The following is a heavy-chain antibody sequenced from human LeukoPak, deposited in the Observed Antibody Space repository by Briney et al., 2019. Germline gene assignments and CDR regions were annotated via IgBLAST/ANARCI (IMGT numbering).Heavy chain of an antibody. CDR3: ARPYSGESAWFDP. V-gene: IGHV1-8*03. CDR2: MNPNSGNT. D-gene: IGHD3-10*01. Sequence: ASVKVSCKVSGYTLTELSMHWVRQATGQGLEWMGWMNPNSGNTGYAQKFQGRVTITRNTSISTAYMELSSLRSEDTAVYYCARPYSGESAWFDPWGQGTLVTVSS. CDR1: GYTLTELS. J-gene: IGHJ5*02.